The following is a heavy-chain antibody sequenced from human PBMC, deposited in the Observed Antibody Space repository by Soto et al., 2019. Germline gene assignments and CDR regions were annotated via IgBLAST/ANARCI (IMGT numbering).Heavy chain of an antibody. Sequence: QVQLVQSGAEVKKPGASVKVSCKASGYTFTSYGISWVRQAPGQGLEWMGWISAYNGNTNYAQKLQGRVTMTTDTSTSQAYRGLRSLRSDDTAVYYCARDPNVRYFDWLGDSWFEPWGQGTLVTVSS. V-gene: IGHV1-18*01. CDR2: ISAYNGNT. CDR3: ARDPNVRYFDWLGDSWFEP. CDR1: GYTFTSYG. J-gene: IGHJ5*02. D-gene: IGHD3-9*01.